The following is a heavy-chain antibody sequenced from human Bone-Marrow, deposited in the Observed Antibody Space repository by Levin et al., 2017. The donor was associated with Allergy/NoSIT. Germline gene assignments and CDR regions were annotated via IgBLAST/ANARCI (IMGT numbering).Heavy chain of an antibody. Sequence: PGGSLRLSCAASGFTFSSYAMHWVRQAPGKGLEWVAVISYDGSNKYYADSVKGRFTISRDNSKNTLYLQMNSLRAEDTAVYYCAGGGGAVADYWGQGTLVTVSS. V-gene: IGHV3-30*04. CDR3: AGGGGAVADY. CDR1: GFTFSSYA. J-gene: IGHJ4*02. CDR2: ISYDGSNK. D-gene: IGHD6-19*01.